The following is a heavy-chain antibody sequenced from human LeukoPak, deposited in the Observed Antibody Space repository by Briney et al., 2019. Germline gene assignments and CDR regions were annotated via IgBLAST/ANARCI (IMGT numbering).Heavy chain of an antibody. V-gene: IGHV4-34*01. D-gene: IGHD3-22*01. CDR1: GGSFSGYC. Sequence: PSETLSLTCAVYGGSFSGYCWSWIRQPPGKGLEWIGEINHSGSTNYNPSLKSRVTISVDTSKNQFSLKLSSVTAADTAVYYCARGEVVNPSYFDYWGQGTLVTVSS. CDR2: INHSGST. J-gene: IGHJ4*02. CDR3: ARGEVVNPSYFDY.